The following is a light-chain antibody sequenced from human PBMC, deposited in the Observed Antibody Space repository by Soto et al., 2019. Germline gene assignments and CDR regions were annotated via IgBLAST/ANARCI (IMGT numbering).Light chain of an antibody. CDR3: QQRSDWPPSLT. CDR2: ATS. J-gene: IGKJ4*01. Sequence: EIVLTQSPATLSLSPGERATLSCRASQSVSSSLAWYPHKPGQAPRLLIYATSHRATDIPTRFSGSGSETDFTLTISSLEPEDFAVYYCQQRSDWPPSLTFGGGTKVEIK. V-gene: IGKV3-11*01. CDR1: QSVSSS.